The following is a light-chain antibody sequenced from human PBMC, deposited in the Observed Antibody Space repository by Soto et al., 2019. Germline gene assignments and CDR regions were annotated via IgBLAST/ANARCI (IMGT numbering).Light chain of an antibody. V-gene: IGKV3-11*01. J-gene: IGKJ4*01. CDR2: DAS. Sequence: EIVLTQSPATLSLSPGERATLSCRASQSVSSYLAWYQQKPGQTPRLLISDASNRATGIPARFSASGSGTDFTLTISSLEPADFAVYYCQQRSNWPLTFGGGTQVEIK. CDR1: QSVSSY. CDR3: QQRSNWPLT.